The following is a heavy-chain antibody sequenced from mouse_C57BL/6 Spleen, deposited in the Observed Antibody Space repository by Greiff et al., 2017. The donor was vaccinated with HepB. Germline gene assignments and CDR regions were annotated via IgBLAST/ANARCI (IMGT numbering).Heavy chain of an antibody. CDR1: GYTFTSYW. V-gene: IGHV1-55*01. CDR2: IYPGSGST. Sequence: QVQLQQPGAELVKPGASVKMSCKASGYTFTSYWITWVKQRPGQGLEWIGDIYPGSGSTNYNEKFKSKATLTVDTSSSTAYMQLSSLTSEDSVVYYCARRDYYGSSPGYFDVWGTGTTVTVSS. CDR3: ARRDYYGSSPGYFDV. J-gene: IGHJ1*03. D-gene: IGHD1-1*01.